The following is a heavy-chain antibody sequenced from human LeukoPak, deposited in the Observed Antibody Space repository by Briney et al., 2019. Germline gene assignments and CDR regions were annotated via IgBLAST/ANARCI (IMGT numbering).Heavy chain of an antibody. V-gene: IGHV3-74*01. CDR1: GFTFSSYS. D-gene: IGHD2-2*01. J-gene: IGHJ3*02. Sequence: GGSLRLSCAASGFTFSSYSMNWVRQAPGKGLVWVSRINSDGSSTSYADSVKGRFTISRDNAKNTLYLQMNSLRAEDTAVYYCARDLCSSTSCYAIGDAFDIWGQGTMVTVSS. CDR3: ARDLCSSTSCYAIGDAFDI. CDR2: INSDGSST.